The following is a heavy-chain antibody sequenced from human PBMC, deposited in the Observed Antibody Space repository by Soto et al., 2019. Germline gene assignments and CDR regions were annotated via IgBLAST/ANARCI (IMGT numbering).Heavy chain of an antibody. CDR2: ISSSGSTI. CDR1: GFTFSSYE. CDR3: ARSGERNYYYYGMDV. J-gene: IGHJ6*02. V-gene: IGHV3-48*03. Sequence: PGGSLRLSCTASGFTFSSYETNWVRQAPGKGLEWVSYISSSGSTIYYADSVKGRFTISRDNAKNSLYLQMNSLRAEDTAVYYCARSGERNYYYYGMDVWGQGTTVTVSS. D-gene: IGHD1-1*01.